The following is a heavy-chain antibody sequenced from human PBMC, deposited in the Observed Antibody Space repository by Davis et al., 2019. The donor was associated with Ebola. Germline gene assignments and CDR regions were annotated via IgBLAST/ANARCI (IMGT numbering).Heavy chain of an antibody. CDR1: GFTFSSYG. CDR3: AKDRRDGYNWGYFDY. CDR2: ISYDGSNK. V-gene: IGHV3-30*18. D-gene: IGHD5-24*01. Sequence: GGSLRLSCAASGFTFSSYGMHWVRQAPGKGLEWVAVISYDGSNKYYADSVKGRFTISRDNSKNTLYLQMNSLRAEDTAVYYCAKDRRDGYNWGYFDYWGQGTLVTVSS. J-gene: IGHJ4*02.